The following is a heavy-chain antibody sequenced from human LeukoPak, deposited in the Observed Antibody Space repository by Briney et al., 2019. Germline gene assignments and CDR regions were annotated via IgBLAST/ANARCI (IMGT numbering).Heavy chain of an antibody. CDR2: IYYSGST. CDR1: GGSISSYY. V-gene: IGHV4-59*01. CDR3: ARGGYCSRTSCYAFDY. J-gene: IGHJ4*02. D-gene: IGHD2-2*01. Sequence: SETLSLTCTVSGGSISSYYWSWIRQPPGKGLEWIGYIYYSGSTNYNPSLKGRVTISVDTSKNHFSLKLSSVTAADTAVYYCARGGYCSRTSCYAFDYWGQGTLVTVSS.